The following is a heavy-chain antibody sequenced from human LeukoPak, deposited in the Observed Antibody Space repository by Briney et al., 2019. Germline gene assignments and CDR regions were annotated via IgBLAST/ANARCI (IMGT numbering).Heavy chain of an antibody. CDR2: IKQDGNEK. CDR1: GFTFTNYW. Sequence: QSGGSLRLSCAASGFTFTNYWMSWVRQAPGTGLEWVANIKQDGNEKYYVDSVRGRFTITRDNAKNSLYLQMNSVRAEDTAVYYSARGGTSGYSSSLHFWGGNYYFDYWGQGTLVTVSS. D-gene: IGHD6-13*01. J-gene: IGHJ4*02. V-gene: IGHV3-7*01. CDR3: ARGGTSGYSSSLHFWGGNYYFDY.